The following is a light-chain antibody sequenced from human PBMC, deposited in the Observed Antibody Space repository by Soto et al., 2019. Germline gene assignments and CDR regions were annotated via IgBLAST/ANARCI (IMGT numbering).Light chain of an antibody. CDR1: QSVSTY. CDR3: QQRRSWPPTIT. CDR2: DAS. J-gene: IGKJ5*01. Sequence: EIVLTQSQATLSLSPGERATLSCLAIQSVSTYLAWYQQRPGQAPRLLIYDASYRATDIPPRFSGSGSGTDFTLTISSLEPEDFAVYYCQQRRSWPPTITFGQGTRLEIK. V-gene: IGKV3-11*01.